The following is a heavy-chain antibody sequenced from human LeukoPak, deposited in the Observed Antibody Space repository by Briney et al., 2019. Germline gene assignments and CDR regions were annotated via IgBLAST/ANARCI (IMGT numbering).Heavy chain of an antibody. D-gene: IGHD2-21*01. CDR2: LVYDERN. V-gene: IGHV3-33*01. J-gene: IGHJ4*02. CDR3: ARDLSAAYDF. Sequence: PGGSLRLSCAASGFPFSGYGMHWVRQAPGKGLEWVARLVYDERNDYANSVKGRFTISRDNSKNTLYLQMDNLRVDDTAVYYCARDLSAAYDFWGQGILVTVSS. CDR1: GFPFSGYG.